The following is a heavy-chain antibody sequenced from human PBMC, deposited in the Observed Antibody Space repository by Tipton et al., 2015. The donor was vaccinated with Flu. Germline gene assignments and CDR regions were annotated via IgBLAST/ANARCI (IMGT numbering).Heavy chain of an antibody. CDR2: IFYRGTT. D-gene: IGHD6-13*01. CDR3: AAGSSWYTENHYHYYGMDV. CDR1: SGSLSSGAYY. Sequence: TLSLTCTVSSGSLSSGAYYWGWIRQPPGKGLEWIGSIFYRGTTYYNPSLKSRVTISIDTSKNHFSLTVNSVTAADTAVYYCAAGSSWYTENHYHYYGMDVWDQGTTVTVS. J-gene: IGHJ6*02. V-gene: IGHV4-39*07.